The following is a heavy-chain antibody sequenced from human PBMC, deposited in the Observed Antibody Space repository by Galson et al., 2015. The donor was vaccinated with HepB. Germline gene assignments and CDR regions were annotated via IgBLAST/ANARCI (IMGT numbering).Heavy chain of an antibody. CDR3: TRLIGDRTV. J-gene: IGHJ4*02. D-gene: IGHD3-16*01. Sequence: SLRLSCAASGFTFSGSAMHWVRQASGKGLEWVGRIRSKANSYATAYAASVKGRFTISRDDSKNTANLQMNSLKTEDTAVYYCTRLIGDRTVWGQGTLVTVSS. CDR2: IRSKANSYAT. V-gene: IGHV3-73*01. CDR1: GFTFSGSA.